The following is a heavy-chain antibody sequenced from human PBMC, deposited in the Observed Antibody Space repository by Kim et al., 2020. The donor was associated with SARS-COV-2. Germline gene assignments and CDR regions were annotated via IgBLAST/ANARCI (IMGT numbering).Heavy chain of an antibody. Sequence: ANYAQKFQGRVTITADESTSTAYMELSSLRSEDTAVYYCAREGIQLCFDYWGQGTLVTVSS. D-gene: IGHD5-18*01. V-gene: IGHV1-69*01. J-gene: IGHJ4*02. CDR2: A. CDR3: AREGIQLCFDY.